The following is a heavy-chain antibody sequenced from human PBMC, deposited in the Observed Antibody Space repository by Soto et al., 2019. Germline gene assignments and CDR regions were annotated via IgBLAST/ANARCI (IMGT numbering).Heavy chain of an antibody. CDR3: ASLPDTLCYYLDY. J-gene: IGHJ4*02. D-gene: IGHD3-10*02. CDR2: IYHSGST. CDR1: SGSISSSNW. V-gene: IGHV4-4*02. Sequence: QVQLQESGPGLVKPSGTLSLTCAVSSGSISSSNWWSWVRQPPGKGLEWIGEIYHSGSTNYNPSLKSRVTISVDKSKHQFSLKLSSLTAADTAVYYCASLPDTLCYYLDYWGQGTLVTVSS.